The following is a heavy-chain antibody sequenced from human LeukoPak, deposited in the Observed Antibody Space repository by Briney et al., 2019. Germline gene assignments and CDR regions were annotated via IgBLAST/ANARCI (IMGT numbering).Heavy chain of an antibody. CDR2: ISGSGGST. CDR1: GFTFSSYA. D-gene: IGHD2-15*01. CDR3: AKDPIRYCSGGSCYGSSWFDP. Sequence: GGSLRLSCAASGFTFSSYAMSWVRQAPGKGLKWVSAISGSGGSTYYADSVKGRFTISRDNSKNTLYLQMNSLRAEDTAVYYCAKDPIRYCSGGSCYGSSWFDPWGQGTLVTVSS. V-gene: IGHV3-23*01. J-gene: IGHJ5*02.